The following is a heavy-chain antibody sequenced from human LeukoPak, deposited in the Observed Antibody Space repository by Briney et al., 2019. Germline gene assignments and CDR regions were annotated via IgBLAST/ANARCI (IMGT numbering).Heavy chain of an antibody. Sequence: ASVKVSCKASGYTFTSYYAHWVRQAPGQGLEWMGIINPSIGNTSYAQNFQGRVTMTRDTSTNTLYMEPSSLRSEDTAVYYCARTQIFGVVTNYYYYYGMDVWGQGTTVTVSS. J-gene: IGHJ6*02. V-gene: IGHV1-46*01. CDR3: ARTQIFGVVTNYYYYYGMDV. D-gene: IGHD3-3*01. CDR1: GYTFTSYY. CDR2: INPSIGNT.